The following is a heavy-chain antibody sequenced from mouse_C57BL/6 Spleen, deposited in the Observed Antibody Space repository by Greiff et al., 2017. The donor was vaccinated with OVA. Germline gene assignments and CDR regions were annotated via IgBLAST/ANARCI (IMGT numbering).Heavy chain of an antibody. CDR2: IDPENGDT. CDR1: GFNIKDDY. V-gene: IGHV14-4*01. D-gene: IGHD3-2*02. J-gene: IGHJ4*01. Sequence: EVKLQESGAELVRPGASVKLSCTASGFNIKDDYMHWVKQRPEQGLEWIGWIDPENGDTEYASKFQGKATITADTSSNTAYLQLSSLTSEDTAVYYCTTSAQATGSYAMDYWGQGTSVTVSS. CDR3: TTSAQATGSYAMDY.